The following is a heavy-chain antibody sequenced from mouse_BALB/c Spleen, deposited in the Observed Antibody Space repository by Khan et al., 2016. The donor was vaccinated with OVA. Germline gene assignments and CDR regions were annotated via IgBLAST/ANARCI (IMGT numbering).Heavy chain of an antibody. CDR2: IKTYTGEP. CDR3: ARPPFFSYTLDY. V-gene: IGHV9-3-1*01. J-gene: IGHJ4*01. Sequence: LVESGPELKKPGETVTISCKATGYSFTNYGINKVKQYPRKALKWMSWIKTYTGEPTYADDLKGRFAFSLETSDNNAYLQFNILTNEDTATFICARPPFFSYTLDYWGQGTSLTVSS. CDR1: GYSFTNYG.